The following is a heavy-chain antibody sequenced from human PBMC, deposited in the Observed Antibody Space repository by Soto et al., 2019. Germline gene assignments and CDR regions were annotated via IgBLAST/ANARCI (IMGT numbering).Heavy chain of an antibody. Sequence: ASETLSLTCAVYGGSFSGYYWSWIRQPPGKGLEWIGEINHSGSTNYNPSLKSRVTISVDTSKNQFSLKLSSVTAADTAVYYCARERHISTGDDNLRPEYNWFDPCGQVPLVPVSP. CDR2: INHSGST. V-gene: IGHV4-34*01. J-gene: IGHJ5*02. CDR1: GGSFSGYY. CDR3: ARERHISTGDDNLRPEYNWFDP. D-gene: IGHD3-9*01.